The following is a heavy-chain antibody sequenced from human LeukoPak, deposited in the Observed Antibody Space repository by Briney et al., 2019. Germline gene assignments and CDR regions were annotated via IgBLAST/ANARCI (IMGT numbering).Heavy chain of an antibody. CDR1: GGSITSYY. CDR3: ASLTTVTQGYFDS. J-gene: IGHJ4*02. Sequence: PSETLSLTCTVSGGSITSYYWSWIRQPPGKGLEWIGYIYYSGSTNYNPSLKSRLTISVDASKNPFSLKLSSVTATDTAVYYCASLTTVTQGYFDSWGQGTLVTVSS. CDR2: IYYSGST. V-gene: IGHV4-59*08. D-gene: IGHD4-17*01.